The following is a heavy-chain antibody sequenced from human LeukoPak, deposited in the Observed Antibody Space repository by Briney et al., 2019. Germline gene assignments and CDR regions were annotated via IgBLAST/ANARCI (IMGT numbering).Heavy chain of an antibody. CDR2: MNPNSGNT. V-gene: IGHV1-8*01. D-gene: IGHD2/OR15-2a*01. CDR1: GYTFTSYD. CDR3: ARGSTTFDP. J-gene: IGHJ5*02. Sequence: GASVTVSCTASGYTFTSYDINWERQATGQGLEWMGWMNPNSGNTGYAQKFQGRVTMTRNTSISTAYMELSSRRSEDTAVYYCARGSTTFDPWGQGTLVTVSS.